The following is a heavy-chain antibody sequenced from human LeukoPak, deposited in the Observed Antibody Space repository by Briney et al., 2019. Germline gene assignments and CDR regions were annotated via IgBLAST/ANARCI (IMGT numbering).Heavy chain of an antibody. D-gene: IGHD6-13*01. CDR3: AKGKQQLAYDSFDI. J-gene: IGHJ3*02. Sequence: SETLSLTCTVSRGSISSHYRSWIRQPPGKGLEWIRNIHDSGTANYSPSLKSRVTISVDTSKNNFSLKLTSVTAADTAIYYCAKGKQQLAYDSFDIWGQGTMVTVSS. CDR1: RGSISSHY. V-gene: IGHV4-59*11. CDR2: IHDSGTA.